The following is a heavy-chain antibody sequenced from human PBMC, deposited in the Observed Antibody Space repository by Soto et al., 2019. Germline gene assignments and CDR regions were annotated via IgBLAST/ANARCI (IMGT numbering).Heavy chain of an antibody. Sequence: EVQLVESGGNWVQPGGSLRLSCEASGFTFSGFDMHWVRQPTGKGLEWVSSIGTAGDTYYAASVKGRFTISRDNAKNSLSLQMNSLRAGDMAVYFCAKSQEIGTHFFDSWGQGTQVTVSS. V-gene: IGHV3-13*01. CDR3: AKSQEIGTHFFDS. CDR2: IGTAGDT. D-gene: IGHD6-13*01. CDR1: GFTFSGFD. J-gene: IGHJ4*02.